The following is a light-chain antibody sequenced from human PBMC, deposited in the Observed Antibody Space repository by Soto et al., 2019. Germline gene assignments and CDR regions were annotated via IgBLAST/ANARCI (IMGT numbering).Light chain of an antibody. CDR3: SSYTGSSTV. CDR1: SSNIGSGYD. Sequence: QSVLTQPPSVSGAPGQRVTISCTGSSSNIGSGYDVHWYQQLPGTVPKLLMYANSNRPSGVPDRFSGSKSGTSASLAITGLQAEDEADYFCSSYTGSSTVFGGVTKLTVL. V-gene: IGLV1-40*01. J-gene: IGLJ3*02. CDR2: ANS.